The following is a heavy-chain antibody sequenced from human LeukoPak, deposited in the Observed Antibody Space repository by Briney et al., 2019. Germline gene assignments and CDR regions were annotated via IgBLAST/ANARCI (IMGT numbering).Heavy chain of an antibody. CDR3: ARDYIVVVPAASGPGSRPRESTPRYYYGMDV. D-gene: IGHD2-2*01. V-gene: IGHV1-18*01. Sequence: ASVKVSCKASGYTFTSYGISWVRQAPGQGLEWMGWISAYNGNTNYAQKLQGRVTMTTDTSTSTAYMELRSLRSGDTAVYYCARDYIVVVPAASGPGSRPRESTPRYYYGMDVWGQGTTVTVSS. CDR1: GYTFTSYG. CDR2: ISAYNGNT. J-gene: IGHJ6*02.